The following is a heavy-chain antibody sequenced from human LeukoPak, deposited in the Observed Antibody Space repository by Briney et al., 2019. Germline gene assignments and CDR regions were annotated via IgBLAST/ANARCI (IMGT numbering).Heavy chain of an antibody. D-gene: IGHD6-19*01. CDR2: IYSGGST. CDR3: ARDERSGWYT. Sequence: GGCLRLSCAASGFTVSSNYMSWVRRAPGKGLEWVSVIYSGGSTYYADSVKGRFTISRDNSKNTLYLQMNSLRAEDTAVYYCARDERSGWYTWGQGTLVTVSS. V-gene: IGHV3-53*01. J-gene: IGHJ5*02. CDR1: GFTVSSNY.